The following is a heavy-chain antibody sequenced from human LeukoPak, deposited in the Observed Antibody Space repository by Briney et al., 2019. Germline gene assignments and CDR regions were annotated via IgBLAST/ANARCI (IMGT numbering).Heavy chain of an antibody. D-gene: IGHD4-17*01. Sequence: PGGSLRLSCAASGFTFSSYAMSWVRQAPGKGLEWVSAISGSGGSTYYADSVKGRFTISRDNAKNSLYLQMNSLRAEDTAVYYCARAGHDYGDFTFDYWGQGTLVTVSS. CDR1: GFTFSSYA. V-gene: IGHV3-23*01. J-gene: IGHJ4*02. CDR3: ARAGHDYGDFTFDY. CDR2: ISGSGGST.